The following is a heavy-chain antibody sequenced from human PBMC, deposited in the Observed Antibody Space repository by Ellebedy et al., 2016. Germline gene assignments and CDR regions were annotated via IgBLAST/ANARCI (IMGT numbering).Heavy chain of an antibody. D-gene: IGHD4-23*01. J-gene: IGHJ4*02. CDR3: AKNWAYGGNSLDS. CDR1: GVTLSRHD. V-gene: IGHV3-13*01. CDR2: ISVAGNT. Sequence: GGSLRLXCAGSGVTLSRHDMHWVRQATGKGLEWVSMISVAGNTKYADSVKGRFTVSREDARNSLYLQMNSLRAEDTAVYYCAKNWAYGGNSLDSWGQGTLVTVSS.